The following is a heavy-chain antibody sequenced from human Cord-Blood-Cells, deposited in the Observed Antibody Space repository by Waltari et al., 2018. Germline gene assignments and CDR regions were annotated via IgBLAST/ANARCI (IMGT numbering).Heavy chain of an antibody. CDR1: GYTFTGYY. J-gene: IGHJ3*02. D-gene: IGHD6-13*01. CDR3: ARLYSSSWYAFDI. V-gene: IGHV1-2*02. CDR2: INPNSGGT. Sequence: QLQLVESGAAVKKPGASVKVSCKASGYTFTGYYLHWVRQAPGQGLEWMGWINPNSGGTNYAQKFQGRVTMTRDTSISTAYMELSRLRSDDTAVYYCARLYSSSWYAFDIWGQGTMVTVSS.